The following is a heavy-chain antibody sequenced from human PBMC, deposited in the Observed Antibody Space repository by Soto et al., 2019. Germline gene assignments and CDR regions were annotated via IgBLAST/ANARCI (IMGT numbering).Heavy chain of an antibody. Sequence: ASVKVTCKASGYTFSNYGITWVRQAPGQPLEWLGWISLYSDGTNYAQKFQGRVSMTTDTSTTTAYMELRSLRSDDTAVYYCARVVPGAEAWFGPWGQGTLVTVSS. V-gene: IGHV1-18*01. CDR2: ISLYSDGT. D-gene: IGHD2-2*01. CDR1: GYTFSNYG. J-gene: IGHJ5*02. CDR3: ARVVPGAEAWFGP.